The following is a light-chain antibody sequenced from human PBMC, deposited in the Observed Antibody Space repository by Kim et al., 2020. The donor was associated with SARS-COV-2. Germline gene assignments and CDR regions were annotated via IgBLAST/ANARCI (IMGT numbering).Light chain of an antibody. CDR3: SAWDSSLSIWV. CDR1: SNNVGYQG. J-gene: IGLJ3*02. V-gene: IGLV10-54*01. Sequence: QAGLTQPPSVSKDLRQTATLTCTGNSNNVGYQGAVWLQQHQGHPPKLLSYRDNSRPSGISDRLSASRSENTASLTITGLQPEDEADYYCSAWDSSLSIWVFGEGTQLTVL. CDR2: RDN.